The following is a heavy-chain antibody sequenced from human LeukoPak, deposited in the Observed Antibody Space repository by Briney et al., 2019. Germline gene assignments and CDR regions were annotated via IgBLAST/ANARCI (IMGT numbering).Heavy chain of an antibody. CDR2: ISAYNGNT. V-gene: IGHV1-18*04. D-gene: IGHD3-22*01. J-gene: IGHJ6*03. CDR1: GYTFTGYY. CDR3: ARAHDSSDYYMDV. Sequence: ASVKVSCKASGYTFTGYYMHWVRQAPGQGLEWMGWISAYNGNTNYAQKLQGRVTMTTDTSTSIAYMELRSLRSDDTAVYYCARAHDSSDYYMDVWGKGTTVTVSS.